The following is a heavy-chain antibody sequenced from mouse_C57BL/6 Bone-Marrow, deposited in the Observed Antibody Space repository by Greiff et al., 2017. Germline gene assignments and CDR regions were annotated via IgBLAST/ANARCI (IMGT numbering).Heavy chain of an antibody. CDR2: INPSSGYT. J-gene: IGHJ4*01. CDR3: GGGSSSYYAMDY. Sequence: QVQLQQSGAELAKPGASVKLSCKASGYTFTSYWMHWVKQRPGQGLEWIGYINPSSGYTKYNQKFKDKATLTADKSSSTAYMQLSSLTYEDSAVYYCGGGSSSYYAMDYWGQGTSVTVSS. V-gene: IGHV1-7*01. CDR1: GYTFTSYW. D-gene: IGHD1-1*01.